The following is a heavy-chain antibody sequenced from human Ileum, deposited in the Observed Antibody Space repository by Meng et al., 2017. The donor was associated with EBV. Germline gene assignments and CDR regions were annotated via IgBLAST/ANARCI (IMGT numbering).Heavy chain of an antibody. CDR2: IIHGGSP. Sequence: QGQLQEGGAGLLKPSGTPPLTSAVNGGSLSGAYWNWIRKPPGKGLEWIGEIIHGGSPSYNPSLKSRVIISIETSKNQLSLMLSSVTAADTAVYYCARRPTGIDYWGQGTLVTVSS. CDR1: GGSLSGAY. D-gene: IGHD2-8*02. J-gene: IGHJ4*02. V-gene: IGHV4-34*12. CDR3: ARRPTGIDY.